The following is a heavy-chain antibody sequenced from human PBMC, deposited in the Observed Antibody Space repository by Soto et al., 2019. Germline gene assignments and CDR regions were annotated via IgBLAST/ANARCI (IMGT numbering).Heavy chain of an antibody. D-gene: IGHD3-22*01. CDR1: GGSISSYY. J-gene: IGHJ3*02. CDR2: LYYSGGT. Sequence: SETLSLTCTVSGGSISSYYWSWIRQSPGRGLEWIGYLYYSGGTNYNPSLNGRVTILVDTSKNQFSLKLTSLTAADTAVYYCARVNYYDSTYAFGIWGHGTMVTVSS. V-gene: IGHV4-59*12. CDR3: ARVNYYDSTYAFGI.